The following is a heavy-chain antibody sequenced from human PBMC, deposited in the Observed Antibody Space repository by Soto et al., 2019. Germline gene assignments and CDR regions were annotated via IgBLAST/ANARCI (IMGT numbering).Heavy chain of an antibody. CDR3: ARGARYGDY. CDR2: VYYTGST. Sequence: QVQLQESGPGLVKPSETLSLTCTVSGGSVSSANYFWNWIRQPPGKGLEWIGYVYYTGSTNYNPSLQSRVTISVDTSKNQFSLKLSSVTAADTAVYYCARGARYGDYWGQGTLVTVSS. V-gene: IGHV4-61*01. D-gene: IGHD1-20*01. CDR1: GGSVSSANYF. J-gene: IGHJ4*02.